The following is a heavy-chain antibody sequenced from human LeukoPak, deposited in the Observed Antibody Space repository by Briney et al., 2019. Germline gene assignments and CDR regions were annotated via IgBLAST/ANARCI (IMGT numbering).Heavy chain of an antibody. D-gene: IGHD3-10*01. CDR3: AKGIGIAVRGPTFEN. J-gene: IGHJ4*02. V-gene: IGHV3-9*01. CDR2: LSWNGGTG. Sequence: GGSLSLSCAAYGFTFDDYAMHWVRQAPGKGLEWVSGLSWNGGTGGYADSVKGGFASSRDNTKNALYLQMSSMKTEDTALYYCAKGIGIAVRGPTFENWGQGTLVTVSS. CDR1: GFTFDDYA.